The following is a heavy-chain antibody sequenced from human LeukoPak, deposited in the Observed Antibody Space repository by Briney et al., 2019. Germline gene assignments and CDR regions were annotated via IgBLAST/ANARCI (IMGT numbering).Heavy chain of an antibody. Sequence: ASVKVSCKASGYTFIRNAMHWVRQAPGQRLGWMGWINVGNGKTKYSQKFQGRVTITRDTSASTAYMEVSSLRSEDTAVYYCARDSPLSPYDYWGQGTLVTVSS. D-gene: IGHD3-16*02. CDR1: GYTFIRNA. J-gene: IGHJ4*02. CDR2: INVGNGKT. CDR3: ARDSPLSPYDY. V-gene: IGHV1-3*01.